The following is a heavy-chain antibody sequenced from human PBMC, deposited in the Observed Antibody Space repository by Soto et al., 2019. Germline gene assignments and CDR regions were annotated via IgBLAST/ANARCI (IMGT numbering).Heavy chain of an antibody. Sequence: SVKVSCKASGGPFSSYAISWVRQAPGQGLEWMGGIIPIFGTANYAQKFQGRVTITADESTSTAYMELSSLRSEDTVVYYCTSAMVRGVITYFDYWGQGTPVTVSS. CDR3: TSAMVRGVITYFDY. CDR1: GGPFSSYA. J-gene: IGHJ4*02. CDR2: IIPIFGTA. D-gene: IGHD3-10*01. V-gene: IGHV1-69*13.